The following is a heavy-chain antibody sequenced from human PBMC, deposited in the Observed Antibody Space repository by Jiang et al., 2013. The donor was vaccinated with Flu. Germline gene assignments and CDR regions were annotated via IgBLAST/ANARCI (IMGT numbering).Heavy chain of an antibody. V-gene: IGHV3-23*01. CDR3: AKLTNYDYVWGSSLPAG. CDR1: GFTFSSYA. Sequence: VQLLESGGGLVQPGGSLRLSCAASGFTFSSYAMSWVRQAPGKGLEWVSGISGGGGSTYYADSVKGRFTISRDNSRDTLYLQMNSLRAEDTAVYYCAKLTNYDYVWGSSLPAGWGQGTLVTVSS. D-gene: IGHD3-16*01. CDR2: ISGGGGST. J-gene: IGHJ4*02.